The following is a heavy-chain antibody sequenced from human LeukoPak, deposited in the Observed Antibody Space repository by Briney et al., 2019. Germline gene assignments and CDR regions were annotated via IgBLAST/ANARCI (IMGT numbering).Heavy chain of an antibody. CDR1: GGSISSGGYY. D-gene: IGHD2-21*01. J-gene: IGHJ5*02. CDR2: IYHSGST. CDR3: ARTYSNWFDP. Sequence: SETLSLTCIVSGGSISSGGYYWSWIRQPPGKGLEWIGYIYHSGSTYYNPSLKSRVTISVDRSKNQFSLKLSSVTAADTAVYYCARTYSNWFDPWGQGTLVTVSS. V-gene: IGHV4-30-2*01.